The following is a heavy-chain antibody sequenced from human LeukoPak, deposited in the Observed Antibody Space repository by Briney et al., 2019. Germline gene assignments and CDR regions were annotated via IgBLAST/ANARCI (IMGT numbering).Heavy chain of an antibody. D-gene: IGHD3-3*01. CDR3: ARLWSGYFDDDAFDI. CDR2: FSHSGGT. J-gene: IGHJ3*02. Sequence: SETLSLTCAVSGYSISSGYYWGWIRQPPGKGLEWIGSFSHSGGTYYNPSLKSRVTISVDTSKNQFSLKLSSVTAADTAVYYCARLWSGYFDDDAFDIWGQGTMVTVSS. V-gene: IGHV4-38-2*01. CDR1: GYSISSGYY.